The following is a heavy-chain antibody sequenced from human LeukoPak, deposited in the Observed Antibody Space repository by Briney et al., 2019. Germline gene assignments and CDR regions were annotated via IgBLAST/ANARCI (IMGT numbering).Heavy chain of an antibody. CDR2: IYYSGST. J-gene: IGHJ4*02. CDR3: ASLDY. CDR1: GGSVSSYY. Sequence: SETLSLTCTVSGGSVSSYYWSWIRQPPGKGLEWIGYIYYSGSTNYNPSLKSRVTISVDTSKNQFSLKLSSVTAADTAVYYYASLDYWGQGTLVTVSS. V-gene: IGHV4-59*02.